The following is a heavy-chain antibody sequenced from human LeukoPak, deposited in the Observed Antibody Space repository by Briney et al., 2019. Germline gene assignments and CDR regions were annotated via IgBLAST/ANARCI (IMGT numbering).Heavy chain of an antibody. Sequence: ASVKVSCKASGYTFTGYYMHWVRQAPGQGLEWMGWINPNSGGTNYAQKFQGRVTMTRDTSISTAYMELSRLRSDDTAVYYCARDRGRMAALAYWGQGTLVTVSS. J-gene: IGHJ4*02. CDR2: INPNSGGT. CDR1: GYTFTGYY. V-gene: IGHV1-2*02. CDR3: ARDRGRMAALAY. D-gene: IGHD6-6*01.